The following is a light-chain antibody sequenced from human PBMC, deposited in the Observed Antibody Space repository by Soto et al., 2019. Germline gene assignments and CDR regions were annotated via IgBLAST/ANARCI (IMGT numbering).Light chain of an antibody. Sequence: DIQMTQSPSTLSASVGDRVTITCRASQSISTSLAWYQQKPGKAPKVLIYKASSLSSGVPSRFSGSGSGTEFTLPISCLQPDDVATYYCQHCDSYWTFGQGTKVEIK. J-gene: IGKJ1*01. CDR1: QSISTS. V-gene: IGKV1-5*03. CDR3: QHCDSYWT. CDR2: KAS.